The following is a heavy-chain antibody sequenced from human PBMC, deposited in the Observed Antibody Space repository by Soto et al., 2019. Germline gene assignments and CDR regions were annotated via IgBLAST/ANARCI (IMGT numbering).Heavy chain of an antibody. Sequence: PSGTLSLTCTVSGGSISSGGYYWSWIRQHPGKGLEWIGYIYYSGSTYYNPSLKSRVTISVDTSKNQFSLKLTSVTAADAAVYYCARDFFDSSDYTTNRFDPWGQGTLVTVSS. CDR3: ARDFFDSSDYTTNRFDP. CDR1: GGSISSGGYY. V-gene: IGHV4-31*03. D-gene: IGHD3-22*01. J-gene: IGHJ5*02. CDR2: IYYSGST.